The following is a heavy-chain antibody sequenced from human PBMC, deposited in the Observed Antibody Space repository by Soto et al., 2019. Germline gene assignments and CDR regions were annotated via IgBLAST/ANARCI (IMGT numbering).Heavy chain of an antibody. CDR3: AKVSISKSSAVTFDS. V-gene: IGHV3-30*03. CDR2: VSYDAGYK. J-gene: IGHJ4*02. D-gene: IGHD3-10*01. Sequence: QVQLVESGGGMVQPGRSLRLSCTVSGFTFSTYDMHWVRQAPGKGLEWVAVVSYDAGYKNYADSVKGRFTISRDXSKXXXXXXXXXXXXXXXAXYYCAKVSISKSSAVTFDSWGQGTLVTVSS. CDR1: GFTFSTYD.